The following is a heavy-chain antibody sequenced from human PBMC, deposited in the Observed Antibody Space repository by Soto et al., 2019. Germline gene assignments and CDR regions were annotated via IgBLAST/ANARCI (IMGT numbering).Heavy chain of an antibody. CDR1: GFTVSGKKY. Sequence: GGSLRLSCAASGFTVSGKKYITWVRQAPGQGLEWVSALYIADGTFYADSVRGRFTVSIDSSKNTVYLQMNNLSPEDTAVYFCATWLLREHAFDIWGLGTMVT. J-gene: IGHJ3*02. CDR2: LYIADGT. V-gene: IGHV3-53*01. CDR3: ATWLLREHAFDI. D-gene: IGHD2-15*01.